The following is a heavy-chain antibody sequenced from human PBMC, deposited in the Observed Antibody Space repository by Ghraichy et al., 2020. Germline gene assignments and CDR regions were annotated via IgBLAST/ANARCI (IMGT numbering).Heavy chain of an antibody. CDR1: GFTFSRYA. Sequence: GGSLRLSCAASGFTFSRYAMHWVRQAPGKGLGWVAVISYDGTNKYYADSVKGRFTISRDNSKNTLYVQMNSLRTEDTAVYYCATGAEILTGPTDYWGQGTLVTVSS. CDR3: ATGAEILTGPTDY. J-gene: IGHJ4*02. CDR2: ISYDGTNK. V-gene: IGHV3-30-3*01. D-gene: IGHD3-9*01.